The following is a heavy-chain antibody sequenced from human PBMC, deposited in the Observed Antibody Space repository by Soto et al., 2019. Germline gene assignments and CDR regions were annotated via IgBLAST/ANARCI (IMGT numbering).Heavy chain of an antibody. V-gene: IGHV4-30-4*01. D-gene: IGHD1-26*01. J-gene: IGHJ4*02. CDR1: GGPISSGDYY. CDR2: IYYSGST. CDR3: ARLSGSYNDRYFDN. Sequence: SETLSLTCTVSGGPISSGDYYWSWIRQPPGKGLEWIGYIYYSGSTYYNASLKSRLTISVDTSNNQFSLKVKSVTAADTAVYFCARLSGSYNDRYFDNWGQGTLVTVSS.